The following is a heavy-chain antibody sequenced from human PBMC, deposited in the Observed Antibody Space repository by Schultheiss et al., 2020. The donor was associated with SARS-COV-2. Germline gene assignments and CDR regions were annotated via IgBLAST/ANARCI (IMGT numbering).Heavy chain of an antibody. CDR2: IDWDDDK. CDR1: GFSLSTSGMC. J-gene: IGHJ6*03. Sequence: SGPTLVKPTQTLTLTCTFSGFSLSTSGMCVSWIRQPPGKALEWLALIDWDDDKYYSTSLKTRLTISKDTSKNQVVLTMTNMDPVDTATYYCARIHSYYDFWSGYWYYMDVWGKGTTVTVSS. CDR3: ARIHSYYDFWSGYWYYMDV. V-gene: IGHV2-70*01. D-gene: IGHD3-3*01.